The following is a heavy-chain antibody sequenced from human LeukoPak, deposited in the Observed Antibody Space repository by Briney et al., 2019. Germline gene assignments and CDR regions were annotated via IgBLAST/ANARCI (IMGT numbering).Heavy chain of an antibody. V-gene: IGHV4-39*01. Sequence: RASETLSLTCTVSGGSISSSTYYWGWIRQPPGKGLEWIGSIYYSGSTYYNPSLKSRVTISVDTSKNQFSLKLSSVTAADTAVYYCARLAAPAHSFDYWGQGTLVTVSP. CDR3: ARLAAPAHSFDY. D-gene: IGHD6-25*01. CDR2: IYYSGST. CDR1: GGSISSSTYY. J-gene: IGHJ4*02.